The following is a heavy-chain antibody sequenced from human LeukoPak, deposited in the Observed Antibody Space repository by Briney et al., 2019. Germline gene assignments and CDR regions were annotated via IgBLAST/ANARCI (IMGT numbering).Heavy chain of an antibody. CDR3: ARGEGYYGSGSYYSHGPLDP. CDR1: GYSISSGYY. J-gene: IGHJ5*02. Sequence: SETLSLTCTVSGYSISSGYYWGWIRQPPGKGLEWIGRIYTSGSTNYNPSPKSRVTISLDTSKNQFSLKLSSVTAADTAVYYCARGEGYYGSGSYYSHGPLDPWGQGTLVTVSS. D-gene: IGHD3-10*01. V-gene: IGHV4-38-2*02. CDR2: IYTSGST.